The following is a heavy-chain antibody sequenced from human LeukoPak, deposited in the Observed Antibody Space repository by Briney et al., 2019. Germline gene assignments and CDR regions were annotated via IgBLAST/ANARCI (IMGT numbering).Heavy chain of an antibody. CDR1: GFSVNNNY. Sequence: GGSLRLSCAASGFSVNNNYMNWVRHAPGKGLEWVSSISRSRSYIYYADSVKGRFTISRDNAKNSLYLRMNSLRAEDTAVYYCARGPVAFDYWGQGTLVTVSS. V-gene: IGHV3-21*01. CDR2: ISRSRSYI. J-gene: IGHJ4*02. CDR3: ARGPVAFDY.